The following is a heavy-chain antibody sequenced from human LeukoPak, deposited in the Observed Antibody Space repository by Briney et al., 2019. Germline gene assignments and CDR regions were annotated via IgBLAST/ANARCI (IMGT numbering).Heavy chain of an antibody. CDR3: AREEEQMARGLDP. Sequence: SETLSLTCTVSGGSISTYYWSWIRQPAGRGLDWIGRIYTSGSTNYIPSLKSRVTMSVDTSKNQFSLKLSSVTAADTAVYYCAREEEQMARGLDPWGQGALVTVSS. CDR2: IYTSGST. D-gene: IGHD5-24*01. V-gene: IGHV4-4*07. J-gene: IGHJ5*02. CDR1: GGSISTYY.